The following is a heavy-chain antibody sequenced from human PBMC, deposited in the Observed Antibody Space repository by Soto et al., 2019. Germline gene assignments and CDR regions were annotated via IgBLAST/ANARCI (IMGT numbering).Heavy chain of an antibody. D-gene: IGHD5-12*01. V-gene: IGHV4-59*08. CDR2: IYFSGSA. CDR3: ARRYSGYGDY. CDR1: GGSITSYY. J-gene: IGHJ4*02. Sequence: SETLSVTCTVYGGSITSYYWSWIRQPPGKGLEWIGYIYFSGSANYNPSLKSRVTISVDTSKNQFSLKLSSVTAADTAVYYCARRYSGYGDYWGQGTLVTVS.